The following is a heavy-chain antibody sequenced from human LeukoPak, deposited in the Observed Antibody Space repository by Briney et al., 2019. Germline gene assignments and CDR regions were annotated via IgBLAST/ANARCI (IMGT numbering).Heavy chain of an antibody. CDR3: ARQTFGVLYFDS. Sequence: PSETLSLTCAVYGGSFSGYYWSWIRQPPGKGLEWIGYIYYSGSTNYNPSLKSRVTISVDTSKNQFSLKLSSVTAADTAVYYCARQTFGVLYFDSWGQGTLAIVSS. J-gene: IGHJ4*02. CDR1: GGSFSGYY. V-gene: IGHV4-59*08. CDR2: IYYSGST. D-gene: IGHD3-10*01.